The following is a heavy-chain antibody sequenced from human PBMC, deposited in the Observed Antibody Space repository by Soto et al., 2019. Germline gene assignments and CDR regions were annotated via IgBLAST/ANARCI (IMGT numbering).Heavy chain of an antibody. D-gene: IGHD5-18*01. J-gene: IGHJ4*02. CDR1: GDSVSSDNYY. CDR3: ARDIRGYSRAFDY. V-gene: IGHV4-61*01. CDR2: IYSSGST. Sequence: QVQLQESGPGLVKPSETLSLTCTVSGDSVSSDNYYWTWIRQPPGKGLEWIVYIYSSGSTNYNPSLKSLVTISLDTSSNQFSVKLTSVTAADTAVYYCARDIRGYSRAFDYWGQGTLVTVSS.